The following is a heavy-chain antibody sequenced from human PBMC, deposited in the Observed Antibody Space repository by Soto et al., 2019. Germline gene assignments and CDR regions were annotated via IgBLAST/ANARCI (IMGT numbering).Heavy chain of an antibody. J-gene: IGHJ6*03. CDR2: MNPNSGNT. CDR3: ARAGSGSPYYYYYYMDV. CDR1: GYTFTSYD. D-gene: IGHD3-10*01. Sequence: GASVKVSCKASGYTFTSYDINWVRQATGQGLEWMGWMNPNSGNTGYAQKFQGRVTMTRNTSISTAYMELSSLRSEDTAVYYCARAGSGSPYYYYYYMDVWGKGTTVTVSS. V-gene: IGHV1-8*01.